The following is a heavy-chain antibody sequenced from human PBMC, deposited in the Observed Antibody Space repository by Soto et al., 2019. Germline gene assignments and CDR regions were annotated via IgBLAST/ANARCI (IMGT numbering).Heavy chain of an antibody. J-gene: IGHJ6*02. CDR3: AGRLASTGYHGMDV. V-gene: IGHV5-51*01. CDR2: IYPGDSDT. D-gene: IGHD2-21*01. CDR1: GYSFTTYW. Sequence: GESLKISCKASGYSFTTYWIGWVRQMPGKGLEWMGKIYPGDSDTRYSPSFQGQVTISVDKSISTAYLQWSSLKASDTAMYYCAGRLASTGYHGMDVCGPGTTVTVSS.